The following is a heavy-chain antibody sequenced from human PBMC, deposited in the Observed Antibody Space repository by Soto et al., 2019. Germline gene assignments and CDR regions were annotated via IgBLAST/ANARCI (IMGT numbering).Heavy chain of an antibody. CDR2: IIPIFGIA. CDR3: ARELQLGGYAFDI. V-gene: IGHV1-69*10. D-gene: IGHD7-27*01. J-gene: IGHJ3*02. Sequence: ASVKVSCKASGGTFSSYAISWVRQAPGQGLEWMGGIIPIFGIANYAQKFQGRVTITADKSTSTAYMELSSLRSEDTAVYYCARELQLGGYAFDIWGQGTMVTVSS. CDR1: GGTFSSYA.